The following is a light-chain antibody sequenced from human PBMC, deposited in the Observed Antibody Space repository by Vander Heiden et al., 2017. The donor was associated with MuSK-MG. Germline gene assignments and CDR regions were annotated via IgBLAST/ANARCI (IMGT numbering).Light chain of an antibody. V-gene: IGKV2-28*01. CDR3: KQAIQAQA. CDR1: QSLLHSNGYNY. Sequence: DIVMTQSPLSLPVSPGEPASISCRSSQSLLHSNGYNYFDGCLQKQGQSQQLLIYVGSNRASVVDDRSSGRGSGEDFTMKISRVEDEEVGVYYYKQAIQAQAFGGGTKVEIK. J-gene: IGKJ4*01. CDR2: VGS.